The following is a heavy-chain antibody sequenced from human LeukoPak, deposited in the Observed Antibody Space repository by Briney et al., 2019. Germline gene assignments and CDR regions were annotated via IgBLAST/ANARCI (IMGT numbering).Heavy chain of an antibody. J-gene: IGHJ4*02. V-gene: IGHV3-21*03. CDR3: ASPTGY. CDR2: ISDGGNDA. D-gene: IGHD2-15*01. CDR1: GFTFSYYS. Sequence: GGSLRLSCAASGFTFSYYSMNWVRQAPGQRPEWVASISDGGNDAYYADSLKGRFVISRDNARSSLYLQIDRLRVEDTGVYYCASPTGYWGRGTLVTVSS.